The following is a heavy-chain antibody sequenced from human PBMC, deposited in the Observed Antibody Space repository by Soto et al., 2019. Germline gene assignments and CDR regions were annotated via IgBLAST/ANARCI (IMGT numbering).Heavy chain of an antibody. J-gene: IGHJ4*02. V-gene: IGHV6-1*01. Sequence: SPPLLLPYPICGVRVSSNRSARTWKRPSPSGGLEWLGRTYYRSKWYYDYAVSVKSRISINPDTSKNQFSLQLDSLTPEDTAVYFCVRLIGNSWLDQWGQGTLVTVSS. D-gene: IGHD2-21*01. CDR2: TYYRSKWYY. CDR1: GVRVSSNRSA. CDR3: VRLIGNSWLDQ.